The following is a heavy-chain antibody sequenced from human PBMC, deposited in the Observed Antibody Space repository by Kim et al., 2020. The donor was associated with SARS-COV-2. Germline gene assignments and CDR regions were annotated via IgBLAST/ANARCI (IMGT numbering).Heavy chain of an antibody. V-gene: IGHV6-1*01. D-gene: IGHD3-10*01. Sequence: VYVKRRLTINPDTSKNQFPLQLNSVTPEDTAVYYCARDVGSGSHGWFDPWGQGTLVTVSS. J-gene: IGHJ5*02. CDR3: ARDVGSGSHGWFDP.